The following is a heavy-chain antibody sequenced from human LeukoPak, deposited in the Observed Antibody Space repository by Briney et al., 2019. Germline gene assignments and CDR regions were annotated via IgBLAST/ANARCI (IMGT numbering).Heavy chain of an antibody. D-gene: IGHD3-22*01. J-gene: IGHJ4*02. CDR2: IYYSGST. Sequence: SETLSLTCTVSGGSISSYYWSWIRQPPGKGLEWIGYIYYSGSTNYNPSLKSRVTISVDTSKNQFSLKLSSVTAADTAVYYCARDSPTDDSSGYPAEWGQGTLVTVSS. CDR1: GGSISSYY. V-gene: IGHV4-59*01. CDR3: ARDSPTDDSSGYPAE.